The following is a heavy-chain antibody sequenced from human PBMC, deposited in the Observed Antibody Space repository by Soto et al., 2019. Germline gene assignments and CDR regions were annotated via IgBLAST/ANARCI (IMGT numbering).Heavy chain of an antibody. Sequence: QVQLQQWGAGLLKPSETLSLTCAVYGGSFSGYYWSWIRQPPGKGLEWIGEINHSGSTNYNPSLKSRVTISVDTAKNLFSRELRSLTAADTAVYYCARGSPRLLWFGEFDKFDYWGQGTLVTVSS. CDR3: ARGSPRLLWFGEFDKFDY. V-gene: IGHV4-34*01. J-gene: IGHJ4*02. D-gene: IGHD3-10*01. CDR2: INHSGST. CDR1: GGSFSGYY.